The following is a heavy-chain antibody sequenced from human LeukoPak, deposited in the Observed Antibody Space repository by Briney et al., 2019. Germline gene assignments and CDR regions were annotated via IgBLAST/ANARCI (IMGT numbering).Heavy chain of an antibody. V-gene: IGHV4-31*03. CDR3: ARDVYRYSSSWYHIDY. J-gene: IGHJ4*02. D-gene: IGHD6-13*01. CDR1: GGSISSGGYY. CDR2: IYYSGST. Sequence: SQTLSLTCTVSGGSISSGGYYWSWIRQHPGKGLEWIGYIYYSGSTYYNPSLKSRVTISVDTSKNQFSLKLSSVTAADTAVYYCARDVYRYSSSWYHIDYWGQGTLVTVSS.